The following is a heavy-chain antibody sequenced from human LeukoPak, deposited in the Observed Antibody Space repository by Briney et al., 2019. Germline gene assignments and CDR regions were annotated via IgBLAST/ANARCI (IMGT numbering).Heavy chain of an antibody. Sequence: SETLSLTCTVSGGSISSYYWSWIRQPPGKGLVWIGYIYYSGSTNYNPSLKSRVTISVDTSKNQFSLKLSSVTAADTAVYYCARENHDYSNYYYYYYMDVWGKGTTVTVSS. J-gene: IGHJ6*03. V-gene: IGHV4-59*01. CDR2: IYYSGST. CDR1: GGSISSYY. D-gene: IGHD4-11*01. CDR3: ARENHDYSNYYYYYYMDV.